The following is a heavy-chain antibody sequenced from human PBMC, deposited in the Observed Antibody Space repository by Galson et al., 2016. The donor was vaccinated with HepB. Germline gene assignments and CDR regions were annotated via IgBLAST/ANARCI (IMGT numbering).Heavy chain of an antibody. D-gene: IGHD3-10*01. V-gene: IGHV3-9*01. Sequence: SLRLSCAASGFNFDDYGMHWVRQAPGKGLEWVSGISWNSRSIGYADSVEGRFTISRDNAKKSLYLQMEGLRPEDTAVYYCAKGRWELTRGYFDCWGQGTLVTVSS. CDR3: AKGRWELTRGYFDC. J-gene: IGHJ4*02. CDR2: ISWNSRSI. CDR1: GFNFDDYG.